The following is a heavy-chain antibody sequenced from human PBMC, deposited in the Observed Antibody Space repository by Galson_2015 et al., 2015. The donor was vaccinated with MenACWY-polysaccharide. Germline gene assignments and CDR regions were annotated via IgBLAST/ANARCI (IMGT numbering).Heavy chain of an antibody. V-gene: IGHV6-1*01. CDR1: GDSVSSNSAA. D-gene: IGHD3-16*02. J-gene: IGHJ4*02. Sequence: CAISGDSVSSNSAAWNWIRQSPSRGLEWLGRTYYRSKWYNDYAVSVKSRITINPDTSKNQFSLQLNSVTPEDTAVYYCARGGRTGLLRLGGLSRQPSKGGFDYWGQGTLVTVSS. CDR3: ARGGRTGLLRLGGLSRQPSKGGFDY. CDR2: TYYRSKWYN.